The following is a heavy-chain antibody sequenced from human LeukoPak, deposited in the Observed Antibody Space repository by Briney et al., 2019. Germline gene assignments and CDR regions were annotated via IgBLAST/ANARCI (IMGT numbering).Heavy chain of an antibody. D-gene: IGHD4-17*01. Sequence: TLRLSCAASGFTFYDYAMHWVRQATGKGLEWSSGIGWNSDSIKYADSVKGRSTIYRDNAKNSLYLQMNSLRVEDTALYYCAKDRLITVPKLEDDVFDIWGQGTMVTVSS. J-gene: IGHJ3*02. CDR1: GFTFYDYA. CDR3: AKDRLITVPKLEDDVFDI. CDR2: IGWNSDSI. V-gene: IGHV3-9*01.